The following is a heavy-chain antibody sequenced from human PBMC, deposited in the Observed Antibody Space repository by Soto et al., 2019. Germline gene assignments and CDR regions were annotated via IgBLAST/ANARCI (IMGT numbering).Heavy chain of an antibody. CDR2: INAHSGGT. V-gene: IGHV1-2*02. CDR1: GFSFTGYY. J-gene: IGHJ5*02. D-gene: IGHD6-6*01. CDR3: AKDLTRQLAYWLDP. Sequence: ASVEVSCEASGFSFTGYYIHWLRQAPGQGLEWMGWINAHSGGTEYAQKFQGRVTLTRDTSIATAYLTLTSLTSDDTALYYCAKDLTRQLAYWLDPWGQGPQVTVS.